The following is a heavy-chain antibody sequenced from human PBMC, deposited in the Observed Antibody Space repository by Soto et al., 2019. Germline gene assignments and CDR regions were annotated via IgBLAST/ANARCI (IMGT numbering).Heavy chain of an antibody. Sequence: QVQLVQSGAEVKKPGASVKVSCKASGYTFTTYAISWVRQAPGQGLEWMGSISSYNGNANYARKFQGRVTMTTDTSTSTTYLEVRSLRSDDTAVYYCARSGSNIGGYYYYVMDVWGQGTTVTVSS. CDR3: ARSGSNIGGYYYYVMDV. D-gene: IGHD3-10*01. CDR1: GYTFTTYA. CDR2: ISSYNGNA. J-gene: IGHJ6*02. V-gene: IGHV1-18*01.